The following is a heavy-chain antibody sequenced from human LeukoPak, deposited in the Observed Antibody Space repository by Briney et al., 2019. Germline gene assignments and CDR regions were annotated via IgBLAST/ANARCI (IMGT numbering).Heavy chain of an antibody. CDR1: GGSISSSSYS. V-gene: IGHV4-39*01. D-gene: IGHD3-22*01. J-gene: IGHJ5*02. CDR3: ARHSSGYSS. CDR2: IYYSGST. Sequence: EPSETLSLTRTVSGGSISSSSYSWGWIRQPPGKGLEWIGSIYYSGSTYYNPSLKSRVTISVDTSKDQFSLKLSSVTAADTAVYYCARHSSGYSSWGQGTLVTVSS.